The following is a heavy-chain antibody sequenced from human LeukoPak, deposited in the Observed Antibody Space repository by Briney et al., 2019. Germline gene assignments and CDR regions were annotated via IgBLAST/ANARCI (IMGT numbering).Heavy chain of an antibody. D-gene: IGHD6-13*01. CDR1: GFTFSSSA. CDR2: ISGSGGAT. CDR3: AKSPIAAAGTRYFQH. V-gene: IGHV3-23*01. Sequence: GRSLRLSCAASGFTFSSSAMSWVRQAPGKGLEWVSAISGSGGATYYADSVKGRFTISRDNSKSTLYLQLNSLRAEDTALYYCAKSPIAAAGTRYFQHWGQGTLVTVSS. J-gene: IGHJ1*01.